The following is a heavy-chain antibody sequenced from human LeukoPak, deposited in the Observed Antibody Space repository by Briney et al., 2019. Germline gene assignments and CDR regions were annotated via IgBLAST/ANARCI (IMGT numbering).Heavy chain of an antibody. CDR3: ARPVVVTALRPNWFDP. V-gene: IGHV3-30*03. CDR2: ISYDGSNK. CDR1: GFTFSSYG. J-gene: IGHJ5*02. Sequence: GRSLRLSCAASGFTFSSYGMHWVRQAPGKGLEWVAVISYDGSNKYYADSVKGRFTISRDNSKNTLYLQMNSLRAEDTAVYYCARPVVVTALRPNWFDPWGQGTLVTVSS. D-gene: IGHD2-21*02.